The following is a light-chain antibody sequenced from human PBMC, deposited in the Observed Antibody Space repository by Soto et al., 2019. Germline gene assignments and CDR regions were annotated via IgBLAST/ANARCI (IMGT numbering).Light chain of an antibody. V-gene: IGKV3-15*01. CDR3: QQYKNWYS. CDR2: RAS. CDR1: QSVGNS. J-gene: IGKJ2*01. Sequence: EIVMTQFPATLSVSPGERATLSCRASQSVGNSLDWYQQKPGQAPRLLLYRASYRATGIAARFSGSGSGTEFTLTISSLQSEDFAVYYCQQYKNWYSFGQGTKLEIK.